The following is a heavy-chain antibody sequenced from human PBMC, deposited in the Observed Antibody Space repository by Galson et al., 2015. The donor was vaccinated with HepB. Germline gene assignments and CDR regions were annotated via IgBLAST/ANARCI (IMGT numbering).Heavy chain of an antibody. J-gene: IGHJ5*02. CDR3: ARVYYYGSGSYYSEGWFDP. V-gene: IGHV2-70*11. D-gene: IGHD3-10*01. CDR2: IDWDDDK. CDR1: GFSLSTSGMC. Sequence: PALVKPTQTLTLTCTFSGFSLSTSGMCVSWIRQPPGKALEWLARIDWDDDKYYSTSLKTRLTISKDTSKNQVVLTMTNMDPVDTATYYCARVYYYGSGSYYSEGWFDPWGQGTLVTVSS.